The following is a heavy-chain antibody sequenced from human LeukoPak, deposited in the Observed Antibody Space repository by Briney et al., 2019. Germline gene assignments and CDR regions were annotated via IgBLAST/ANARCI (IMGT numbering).Heavy chain of an antibody. D-gene: IGHD3-16*01. CDR3: ARGGIGNAFDI. Sequence: SETLSLTCPVPVGSISSSYWYWTRQPPGKGLEWIGLIYTSGSTNYNPSLKSRVTMSVDTSKNQFSLKLSSVTAADTAVYYCARGGIGNAFDIWGQGTMVTVSS. CDR1: VGSISSSY. CDR2: IYTSGST. V-gene: IGHV4-4*07. J-gene: IGHJ3*02.